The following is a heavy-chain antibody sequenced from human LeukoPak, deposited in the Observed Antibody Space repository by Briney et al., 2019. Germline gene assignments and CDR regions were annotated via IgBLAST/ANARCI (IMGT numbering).Heavy chain of an antibody. CDR2: IYTSGST. J-gene: IGHJ4*02. D-gene: IGHD3-9*01. V-gene: IGHV4-4*07. CDR3: AREGVRYFDRPRLDY. CDR1: GGSISSYY. Sequence: KPSETLSLTCTVSGGSISSYYWSWIRQPAGKGLEWIGRIYTSGSTNYNPSLKSRVTMSVDTSKNQFSLELSSVTAADTAVYYCAREGVRYFDRPRLDYWGQGTLVTVSS.